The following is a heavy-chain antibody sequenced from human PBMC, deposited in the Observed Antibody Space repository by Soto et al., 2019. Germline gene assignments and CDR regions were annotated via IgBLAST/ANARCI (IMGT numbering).Heavy chain of an antibody. CDR2: IYHSGST. CDR3: AREVSGSYGGGFDY. Sequence: SETLSLTCAVSGGSISSSNWWSWVRQPPGKGLEWIGEIYHSGSTNYNPSLKSRVTISVDKSKNQFSLKLSSVTAADTAVYYCAREVSGSYGGGFDYWGQGTLVIVSS. V-gene: IGHV4-4*02. CDR1: GGSISSSNW. J-gene: IGHJ4*02. D-gene: IGHD1-26*01.